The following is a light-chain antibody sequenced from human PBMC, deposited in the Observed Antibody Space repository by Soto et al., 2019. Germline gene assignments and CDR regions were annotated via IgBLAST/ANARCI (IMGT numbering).Light chain of an antibody. CDR3: QQYGSSRWT. CDR2: GAS. Sequence: EIVWTQSPGTLSLSPGERATLSCRASQSVDSSYLAWYHQRPGQAPRLLIYGASSRATGIPDRFSGSGSGTDFTLTISRLEPEDFAVYYCQQYGSSRWTFGQGTKVDIK. V-gene: IGKV3-20*01. CDR1: QSVDSSY. J-gene: IGKJ1*01.